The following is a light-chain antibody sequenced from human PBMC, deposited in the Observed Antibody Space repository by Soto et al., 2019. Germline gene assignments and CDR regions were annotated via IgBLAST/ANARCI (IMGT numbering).Light chain of an antibody. J-gene: IGKJ5*01. V-gene: IGKV3-20*01. CDR3: QLYGVSSPRIT. CDR1: QTVSASY. Sequence: EMGLTQWPGTLSLSPGEKATLSCSASQTVSASYLAWYQQKPGQAPRLLIYGATNRIIGIPDRFSGSVSGTDFTLTISRLEPEDFAVYYCQLYGVSSPRITFGQGTRLEIK. CDR2: GAT.